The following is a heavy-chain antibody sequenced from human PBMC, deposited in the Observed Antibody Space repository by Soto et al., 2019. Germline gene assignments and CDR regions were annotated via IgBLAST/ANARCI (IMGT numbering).Heavy chain of an antibody. V-gene: IGHV4-59*01. CDR3: ARDHYVYDILTGYGYYYGMDV. D-gene: IGHD3-9*01. CDR2: ISYTGST. Sequence: LSLTCSVSGDAIRSDYWNWIRQPPGKRLEWIGYISYTGSTNYNPSLRSRVTMSLDTSKNQFSLNLISVTAADTAVYYCARDHYVYDILTGYGYYYGMDVWGQGTTVTVSS. CDR1: GDAIRSDY. J-gene: IGHJ6*02.